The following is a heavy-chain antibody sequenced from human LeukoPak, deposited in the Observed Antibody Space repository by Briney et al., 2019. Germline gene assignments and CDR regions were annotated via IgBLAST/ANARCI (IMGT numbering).Heavy chain of an antibody. Sequence: GGSLRLSCAASGFTFSSYEMNWVRQAPGKGLEWVSYISSSGSTIYYADSVKGRFTISRDNAKNSLYLQMSSLRAEDTAVYYCARVGMVRGVSYDYWGQGTLVTASS. CDR3: ARVGMVRGVSYDY. J-gene: IGHJ4*02. D-gene: IGHD3-10*01. V-gene: IGHV3-48*03. CDR1: GFTFSSYE. CDR2: ISSSGSTI.